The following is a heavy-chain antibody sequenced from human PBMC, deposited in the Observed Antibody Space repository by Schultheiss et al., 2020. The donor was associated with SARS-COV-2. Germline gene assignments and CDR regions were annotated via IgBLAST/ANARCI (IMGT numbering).Heavy chain of an antibody. D-gene: IGHD2-15*01. CDR1: GGSISSYY. Sequence: SETLSLTCTVSGGSISSYYWSWIRQPPGKGLEWIGYIYYSGRTNYNPSLKSRVTISVDTSKNQFSLKLSSVTAADTAVYYCASTWPTEGGRTYYYYYGMDVWGQGTTVTVSS. CDR3: ASTWPTEGGRTYYYYYGMDV. V-gene: IGHV4-59*01. CDR2: IYYSGRT. J-gene: IGHJ6*02.